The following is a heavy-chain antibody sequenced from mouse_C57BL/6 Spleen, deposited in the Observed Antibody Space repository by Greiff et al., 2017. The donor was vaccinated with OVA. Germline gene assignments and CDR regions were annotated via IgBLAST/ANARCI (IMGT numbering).Heavy chain of an antibody. CDR3: AEGGYGSSYEAWFAY. D-gene: IGHD1-1*01. Sequence: QVQLQQPGAELVKPGASVKMSCKASGYTFTSYWITWVKQRPGQGLEWIGDIYPGSGSTNYNEKFKSKATLTVDTSSSTAYMQLSSLTSEDSAVYYWAEGGYGSSYEAWFAYWGQGTLVTVSA. CDR1: GYTFTSYW. V-gene: IGHV1-55*01. J-gene: IGHJ3*01. CDR2: IYPGSGST.